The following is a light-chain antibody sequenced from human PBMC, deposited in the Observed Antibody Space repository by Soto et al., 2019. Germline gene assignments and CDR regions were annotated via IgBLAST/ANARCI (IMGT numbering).Light chain of an antibody. CDR2: AAS. Sequence: DIQMTQSPSSLSASVGDRVTITCRASESIARHLNWYQQKPGKAPKLLIYAASSLQNGVPSRFRGGGSGTDFTLTISNLQAEDFATYYCQQNYTALSITFGQGTRLEIK. CDR1: ESIARH. J-gene: IGKJ5*01. V-gene: IGKV1-39*01. CDR3: QQNYTALSIT.